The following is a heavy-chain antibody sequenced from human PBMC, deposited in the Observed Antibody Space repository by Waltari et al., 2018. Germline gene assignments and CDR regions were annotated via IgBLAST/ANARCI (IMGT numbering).Heavy chain of an antibody. CDR3: ARKRYFFDDIWGTYPHDAIDL. J-gene: IGHJ4*03. V-gene: IGHV3-48*03. CDR1: GFMFSYYD. D-gene: IGHD3-16*02. Sequence: EVKLVESGGGLVQPGGSLRLSCDASGFMFSYYDMKWVRQAPGKGLEWISDININGVKSSYAESVEGRFTISTDNARNSLFLQIHNLGVEDTAVYYCARKRYFFDDIWGTYPHDAIDLWGQGTVVNVSS. CDR2: ININGVKS.